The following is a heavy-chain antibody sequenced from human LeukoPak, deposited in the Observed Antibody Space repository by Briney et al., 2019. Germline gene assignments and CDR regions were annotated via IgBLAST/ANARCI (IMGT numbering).Heavy chain of an antibody. D-gene: IGHD1-14*01. V-gene: IGHV4-59*11. J-gene: IGHJ4*02. CDR3: SRAGTGFNSPGAY. Sequence: SETLSLTCSVSGASISSHYWSWICQPPGKGLAWIGYIHYSGSTNCNPFLKSRVTISLDTSKNQFSLKLTSVTAADTAVYYCSRAGTGFNSPGAYWRQGTLVTVSS. CDR1: GASISSHY. CDR2: IHYSGST.